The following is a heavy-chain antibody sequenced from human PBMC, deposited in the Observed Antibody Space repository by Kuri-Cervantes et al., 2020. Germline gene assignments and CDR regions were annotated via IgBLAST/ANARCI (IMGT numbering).Heavy chain of an antibody. D-gene: IGHD3-10*01. Sequence: LRLSCTVSGGSVSSGSYYWSWIRQPPGKGLEWIGYIYYSGSTNYNPSLKSRVTISVDTSKNQFSLKLSSVTAADTAVYYCARGRGYYYYYMDVWGKGTTVTVSS. CDR3: ARGRGYYYYYMDV. CDR2: IYYSGST. J-gene: IGHJ6*03. CDR1: GGSVSSGSYY. V-gene: IGHV4-61*01.